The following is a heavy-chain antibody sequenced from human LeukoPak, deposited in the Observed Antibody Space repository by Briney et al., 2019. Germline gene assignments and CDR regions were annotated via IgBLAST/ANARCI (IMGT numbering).Heavy chain of an antibody. Sequence: SETLSLTCTVSGGSIRSSYYYWGWIRQPPGKGLEWIGEINHSGSTNYNPSLKSRVTISVDTSKNQFSLKLSSVTAADTAVYYCARGFKGYCSSTSCRTRWFDPWGQGTLVTVSS. J-gene: IGHJ5*02. CDR3: ARGFKGYCSSTSCRTRWFDP. CDR2: INHSGST. CDR1: GGSIRSSYYY. V-gene: IGHV4-39*07. D-gene: IGHD2-2*01.